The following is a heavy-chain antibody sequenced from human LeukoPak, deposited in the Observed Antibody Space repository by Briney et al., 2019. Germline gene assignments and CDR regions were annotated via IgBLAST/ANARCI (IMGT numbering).Heavy chain of an antibody. Sequence: GGSLRLSCAASGFTFSRYAMHWVRQAPGKGLEWVALISYDGSNKYYADSVKGRFTISRDNAKNSLYLQMNSLRAEDTALYYCAKDYCGGDCYSGWYFDLWGRGTLVTVSS. CDR3: AKDYCGGDCYSGWYFDL. J-gene: IGHJ2*01. D-gene: IGHD2-21*02. CDR2: ISYDGSNK. V-gene: IGHV3-30*01. CDR1: GFTFSRYA.